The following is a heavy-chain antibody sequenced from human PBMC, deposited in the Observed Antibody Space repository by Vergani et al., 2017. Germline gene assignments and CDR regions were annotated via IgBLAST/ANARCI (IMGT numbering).Heavy chain of an antibody. D-gene: IGHD1-7*01. J-gene: IGHJ3*02. CDR3: ARRTGLVGTGTTEDGAFDI. CDR1: GYSFTSYW. V-gene: IGHV5-51*01. CDR2: IYPGDSDT. Sequence: EVQLVQSGAEVKKPGESLKISCKGSGYSFTSYWIGWVRQMPGKGLEWMGIIYPGDSDTRYSPSFQGQVTISADKSISTAYLQWSSLKASDTAMYYCARRTGLVGTGTTEDGAFDIWGQGTMVTVSS.